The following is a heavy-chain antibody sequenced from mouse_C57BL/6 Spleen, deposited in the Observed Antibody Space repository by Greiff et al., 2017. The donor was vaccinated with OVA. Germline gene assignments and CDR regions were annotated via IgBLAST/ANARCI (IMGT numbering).Heavy chain of an antibody. D-gene: IGHD1-1*01. CDR1: GYSFTGYY. CDR2: INPSTGGT. Sequence: EVQLQQSGPELVKPGASVKISCKASGYSFTGYYMNWVKQSPEKSLEWIGEINPSTGGTTYNQKFKAKATLTVDKSSRTAYMQLKSLTSEDTAVYDCAAFITTVVAKGYFDYWGQGTTLTVSS. J-gene: IGHJ2*01. V-gene: IGHV1-42*01. CDR3: AAFITTVVAKGYFDY.